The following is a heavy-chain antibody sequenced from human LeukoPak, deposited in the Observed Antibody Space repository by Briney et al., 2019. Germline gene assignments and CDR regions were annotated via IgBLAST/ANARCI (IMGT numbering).Heavy chain of an antibody. CDR2: IYYSGST. J-gene: IGHJ4*02. CDR3: ARGVRYFDWSPTYYFDY. Sequence: SETLSLTCTVSGGSISSHYWSWIRQPPGKGLEWIGYIYYSGSTNYNPSLKSRVTISVDTSKNQFSLKLSSVTAADTAVYYCARGVRYFDWSPTYYFDYWGQGTLVTVSS. V-gene: IGHV4-59*11. CDR1: GGSISSHY. D-gene: IGHD3-9*01.